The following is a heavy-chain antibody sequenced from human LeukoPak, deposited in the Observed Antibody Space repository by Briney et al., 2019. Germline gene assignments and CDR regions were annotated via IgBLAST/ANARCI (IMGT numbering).Heavy chain of an antibody. Sequence: GASVKVSCKASGGTFSSYGISWVRQAPGQGLEWMGGIIPIFGTANYAQKFQGRVTITADESTSTAYMELSSLRSEDTAVYYCASAAGTRRYYYYYYMDVWGKGTTVTISS. CDR3: ASAAGTRRYYYYYYMDV. D-gene: IGHD6-13*01. V-gene: IGHV1-69*13. CDR1: GGTFSSYG. J-gene: IGHJ6*03. CDR2: IIPIFGTA.